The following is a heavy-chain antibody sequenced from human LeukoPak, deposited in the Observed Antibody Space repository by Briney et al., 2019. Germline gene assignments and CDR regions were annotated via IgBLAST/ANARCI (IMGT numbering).Heavy chain of an antibody. CDR1: GFTFSTYW. CDR3: ANGDGFDY. CDR2: IKQDGSEK. Sequence: GGSLRLSCATSGFTFSTYWMSWFRQAPGKGLEWVANIKQDGSEKYYADSVTGRFTISRDNAKNLLYLQMNSLRVEDTAVYYCANGDGFDYWGQGTLVTVSS. J-gene: IGHJ4*02. D-gene: IGHD5-24*01. V-gene: IGHV3-7*01.